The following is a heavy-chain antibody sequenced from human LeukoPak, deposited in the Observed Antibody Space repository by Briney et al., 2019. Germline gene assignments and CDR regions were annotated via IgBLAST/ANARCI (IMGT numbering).Heavy chain of an antibody. CDR3: ARSSYQLLRAEYFQH. CDR1: GDSINSGSYY. V-gene: IGHV4-39*01. D-gene: IGHD2-2*01. CDR2: IYCGST. J-gene: IGHJ1*01. Sequence: SETLSLTCTVSGDSINSGSYYWVWIRQPPGKGLEWIGSIYCGSTYYSPSLKSRVTISVDTSKIQFSLRLSSVTAADTAVYYCARSSYQLLRAEYFQHWGQGTLVTVSS.